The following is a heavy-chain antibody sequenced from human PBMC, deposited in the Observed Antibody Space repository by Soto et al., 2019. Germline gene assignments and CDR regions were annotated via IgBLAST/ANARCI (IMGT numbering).Heavy chain of an antibody. V-gene: IGHV1-69*13. CDR1: GGTFSSYA. Sequence: VASVKVSCKASGGTFSSYAISWVRQAPGQGLEWMGGIIPIFGIANYAQKFQGRVTITADESTSTAYMELSSLRSEDTAVYYCASRSAGYCSGGSCYYDYWGQGTLVTVSS. D-gene: IGHD2-15*01. CDR3: ASRSAGYCSGGSCYYDY. CDR2: IIPIFGIA. J-gene: IGHJ4*02.